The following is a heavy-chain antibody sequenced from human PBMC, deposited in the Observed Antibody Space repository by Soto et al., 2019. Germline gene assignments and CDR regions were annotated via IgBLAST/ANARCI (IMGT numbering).Heavy chain of an antibody. Sequence: RKISCKGSGYSFTSYWINWVRQMPGKGLEWMGIIYPGDSDTRYSPSFQGQVTISADKSIDTAYLQWRSLKASDTAVYYCARHHGSPGCFIGLDVCGQGTTVTVAS. J-gene: IGHJ6*02. CDR1: GYSFTSYW. V-gene: IGHV5-51*01. D-gene: IGHD2-15*01. CDR2: IYPGDSDT. CDR3: ARHHGSPGCFIGLDV.